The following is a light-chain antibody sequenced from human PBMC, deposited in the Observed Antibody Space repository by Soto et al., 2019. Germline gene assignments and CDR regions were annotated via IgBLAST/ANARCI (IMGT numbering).Light chain of an antibody. J-gene: IGKJ4*01. CDR1: QSILYSSNNQNC. CDR2: WAS. V-gene: IGKV4-1*01. Sequence: DIVMTQSPDSLAVSLGGRATINCESSQSILYSSNNQNCLAWYQQKPGQPPKLLIYWASTRESGVPDRFSGSGSVTDFTLTISSLQAEDVAVYYCQQYYSLPLIFGGGTKVEIK. CDR3: QQYYSLPLI.